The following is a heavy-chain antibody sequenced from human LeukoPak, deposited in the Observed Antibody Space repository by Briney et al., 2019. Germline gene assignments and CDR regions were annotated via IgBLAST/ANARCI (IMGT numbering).Heavy chain of an antibody. V-gene: IGHV1-46*01. J-gene: IGHJ6*04. CDR3: ARDRQEYQLLSDYYGMDV. D-gene: IGHD2-2*01. CDR2: INPSGGST. Sequence: ASVKVSCKASGYTFTRYYMHWGRQAPGQGLEWMGIINPSGGSTSYAQKFQGRVTMTRDTSTSTVYMELSSLRSEDTAVYYCARDRQEYQLLSDYYGMDVWGKGTTVTVSS. CDR1: GYTFTRYY.